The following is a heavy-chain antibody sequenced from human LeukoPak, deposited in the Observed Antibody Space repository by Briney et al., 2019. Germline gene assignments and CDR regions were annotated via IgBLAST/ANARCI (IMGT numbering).Heavy chain of an antibody. Sequence: GGSLRLSCSGSGFTFDDYAIRSVRQPPGKGLEWVAIISWNGGFMDYADSVKGRFTISRDNVKNSLYLDMNSLRPEDTAFYYCTKVRGTFSSGFNIDTWGEGTLGSVSS. J-gene: IGHJ5*02. CDR2: ISWNGGFM. V-gene: IGHV3-9*01. D-gene: IGHD6-19*01. CDR3: TKVRGTFSSGFNIDT. CDR1: GFTFDDYA.